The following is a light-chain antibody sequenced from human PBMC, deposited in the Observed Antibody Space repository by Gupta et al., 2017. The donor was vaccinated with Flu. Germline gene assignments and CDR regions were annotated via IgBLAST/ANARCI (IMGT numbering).Light chain of an antibody. V-gene: IGKV4-1*01. CDR3: QQYYSTPRT. J-gene: IGKJ1*01. CDR1: QSVLYSSNNKDY. CDR2: WAS. Sequence: NCKSNQSVLYSSNNKDYLGWYPQKPGQPPKLLIYWASTRESGVPERFSGSGSGTDFTLTISSLQAEDVAVYYCQQYYSTPRTFGQGTKVEIK.